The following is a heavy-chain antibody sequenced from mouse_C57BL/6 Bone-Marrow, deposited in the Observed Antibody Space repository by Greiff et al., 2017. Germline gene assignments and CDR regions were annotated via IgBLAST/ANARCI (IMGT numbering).Heavy chain of an antibody. CDR3: ARVLWSYAMDY. CDR1: GYTFTNYW. D-gene: IGHD1-1*02. J-gene: IGHJ4*01. Sequence: QVQLKESGAELVRPGTSVKMSCKASGYTFTNYWIGWAKQRPGHGLEWIGDNYPGGGYTNYNEKFKGKATLTADKSSSTAYMQFSSLTSEDSAIYYCARVLWSYAMDYWGQGTSVTVSS. V-gene: IGHV1-63*01. CDR2: NYPGGGYT.